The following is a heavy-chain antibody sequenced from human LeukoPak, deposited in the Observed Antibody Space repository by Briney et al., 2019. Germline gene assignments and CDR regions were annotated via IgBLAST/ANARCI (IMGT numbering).Heavy chain of an antibody. CDR2: MNPNSGNT. D-gene: IGHD3-10*01. V-gene: IGHV1-8*01. J-gene: IGHJ6*03. CDR3: ARVGMVRGVPRYYYYYMDV. Sequence: ASVKVSCKASGYTFTSYDINWVRQATGQGLEWMGWMNPNSGNTGYAQKFQGRVTMTRNTSISTAYMELSSLRSEDTAVYYCARVGMVRGVPRYYYYYMDVWGKGTTVTISS. CDR1: GYTFTSYD.